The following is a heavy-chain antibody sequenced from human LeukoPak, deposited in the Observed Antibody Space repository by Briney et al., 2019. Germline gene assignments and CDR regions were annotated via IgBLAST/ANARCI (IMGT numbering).Heavy chain of an antibody. J-gene: IGHJ4*02. V-gene: IGHV1-2*02. Sequence: ASVKVSCKASGYTFTGYYMHWVRQAPGQGLEWMGWINPNSGGTNYAQKFQGRVTMTRDTSISTAYMELSRLRSDDTAVYYCARGLVDSSGYYPFDYWGQGTLVTVSS. D-gene: IGHD3-22*01. CDR2: INPNSGGT. CDR3: ARGLVDSSGYYPFDY. CDR1: GYTFTGYY.